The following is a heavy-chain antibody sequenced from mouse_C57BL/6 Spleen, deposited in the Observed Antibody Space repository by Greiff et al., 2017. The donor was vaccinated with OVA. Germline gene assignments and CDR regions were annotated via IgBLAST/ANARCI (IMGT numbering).Heavy chain of an antibody. CDR1: GYTFTDYN. Sequence: VHVKQSGPELVKPGASVKMSCKASGYTFTDYNMHWVKQSHGKSLEWIGYINPNNGGTSYNQKFKGKATLTVNKSSSTAYMELRSLTSEDSAVYYCARSYYLYYYAMDYWGQGTSVTVSS. J-gene: IGHJ4*01. D-gene: IGHD2-12*01. V-gene: IGHV1-22*01. CDR3: ARSYYLYYYAMDY. CDR2: INPNNGGT.